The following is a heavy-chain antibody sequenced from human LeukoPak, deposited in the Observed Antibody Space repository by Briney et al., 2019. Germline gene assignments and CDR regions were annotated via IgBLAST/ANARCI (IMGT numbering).Heavy chain of an antibody. CDR1: GYTFANYY. Sequence: GASVKVSCKSSGYTFANYYLHWVRQAPGQGLEWMGIINPAGGSTTYTQKFQGRVTMTRDTSTSTIYMDLSSLRSEDTAVYYCARGGSLAAAPHLYYFDYWGQGSLVTVSS. CDR3: ARGGSLAAAPHLYYFDY. CDR2: INPAGGST. V-gene: IGHV1-46*01. J-gene: IGHJ4*02. D-gene: IGHD6-19*01.